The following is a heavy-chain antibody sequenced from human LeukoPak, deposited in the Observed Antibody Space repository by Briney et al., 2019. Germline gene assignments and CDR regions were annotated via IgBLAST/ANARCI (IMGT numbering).Heavy chain of an antibody. Sequence: PSQTLSLTCTVSGGSISSGSYYWSWIRQPAGKGLEWIGRIYTSGSTNYNPSLKSRVTISVDTSKSQFYLKLSSVTAADTAVYYCARDNQVPGYYYYGMDVWGQGTTVTVSS. CDR3: ARDNQVPGYYYYGMDV. CDR2: IYTSGST. CDR1: GGSISSGSYY. V-gene: IGHV4-61*02. D-gene: IGHD2-2*01. J-gene: IGHJ6*02.